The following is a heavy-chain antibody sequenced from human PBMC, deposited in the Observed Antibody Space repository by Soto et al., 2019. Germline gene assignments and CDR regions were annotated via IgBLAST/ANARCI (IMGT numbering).Heavy chain of an antibody. V-gene: IGHV1-18*01. D-gene: IGHD6-13*01. CDR1: GYTFSNYG. Sequence: GASVKVSCKASGYTFSNYGINWVRQAPGQGPEWTGWISGYNGETKYAQSLHGRATMTTDTPTSTAYMELRSLRSDDTAVYYCARGGSSWSAEYYQHWGQGTLVTVSS. CDR3: ARGGSSWSAEYYQH. J-gene: IGHJ1*01. CDR2: ISGYNGET.